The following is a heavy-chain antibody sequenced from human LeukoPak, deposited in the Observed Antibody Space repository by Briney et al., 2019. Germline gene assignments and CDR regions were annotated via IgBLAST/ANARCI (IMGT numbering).Heavy chain of an antibody. CDR2: IYYSGST. CDR3: ARGFRTAMVLL. J-gene: IGHJ4*02. Sequence: SETLSLTCTVSVGSISSGGYYWSWIRQHPGKGLEWIGYIYYSGSTYYNPSLKSRVTISVDTSKNQFSLKLSSVTAADTDVYYCARGFRTAMVLLWGQGTLVTVSS. V-gene: IGHV4-31*03. D-gene: IGHD5-18*01. CDR1: VGSISSGGYY.